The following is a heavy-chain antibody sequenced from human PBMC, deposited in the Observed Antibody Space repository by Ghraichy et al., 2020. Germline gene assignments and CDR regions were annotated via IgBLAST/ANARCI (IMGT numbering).Heavy chain of an antibody. CDR3: AKFDGYNVLDA. D-gene: IGHD5-24*01. J-gene: IGHJ5*02. V-gene: IGHV3-23*01. CDR2: IIASGSTT. Sequence: GGSLRLSCTASGFTFSSYPMNWVRQAPGKGLEWISAIIASGSTTYYADSVKGRLTISRDNSKNTVYLEMNSLRAEDTAVYYCAKFDGYNVLDAWGQGALVTVSS. CDR1: GFTFSSYP.